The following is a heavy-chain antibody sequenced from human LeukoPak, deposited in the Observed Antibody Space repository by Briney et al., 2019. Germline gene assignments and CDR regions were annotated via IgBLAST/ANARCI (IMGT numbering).Heavy chain of an antibody. J-gene: IGHJ4*02. D-gene: IGHD3-22*01. V-gene: IGHV3-7*02. CDR1: GITFSNFW. Sequence: GGSLRLSCAASGITFSNFWMSWVRQAPGKGLEWVANIKPDGSEKYYVDSVKGRFTISRDNGKTSLWLQMSGLRAEDTAVYYCASHYDTSGYHYFDFRGQGTLVTVSS. CDR3: ASHYDTSGYHYFDF. CDR2: IKPDGSEK.